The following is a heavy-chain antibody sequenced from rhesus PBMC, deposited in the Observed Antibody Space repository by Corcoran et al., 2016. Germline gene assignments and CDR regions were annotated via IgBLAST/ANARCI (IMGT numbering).Heavy chain of an antibody. D-gene: IGHD3-34*01. Sequence: QVQLQESGPAVVKTSETLSLTCAVSGGSISSSNWLSWIRQSQGKGLDWIGGIYGSGGSTEYNPSLKSRVTISIDTSKNQFSLKLSSVTAADTAVYYFARHHWGDYYPHFDYWGQGVLVTVSS. CDR2: IYGSGGST. CDR1: GGSISSSNW. CDR3: ARHHWGDYYPHFDY. J-gene: IGHJ4*01. V-gene: IGHV4-93*02.